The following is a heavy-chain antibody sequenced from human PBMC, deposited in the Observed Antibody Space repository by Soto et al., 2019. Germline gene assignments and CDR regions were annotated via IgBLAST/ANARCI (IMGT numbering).Heavy chain of an antibody. CDR2: IDPSDSQT. CDR1: GYSFAGYW. J-gene: IGHJ4*02. Sequence: VNVSCTGSGYSFAGYWITWVRQKPGKGLEWMGRIDPSDSQTYYSPSFRGHVTISVTKSITTVFLQWSSLRASDTAMYYCARQIYDSDTGPNFQYYFDSWGQGTPVPVSS. CDR3: ARQIYDSDTGPNFQYYFDS. V-gene: IGHV5-10-1*01. D-gene: IGHD3-22*01.